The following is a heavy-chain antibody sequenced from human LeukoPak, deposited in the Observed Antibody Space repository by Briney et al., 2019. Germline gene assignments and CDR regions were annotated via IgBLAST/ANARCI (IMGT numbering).Heavy chain of an antibody. CDR1: GGTFSSYA. CDR2: IIPIFGTA. CDR3: ARAGITMVRGVIITPYNWFDP. Sequence: RASVKVSCKASGGTFSSYAISWVRQAPGQGLEWMGGIIPIFGTANYAQKFQGRVTITADESTSTAYMELSSLRSEDTAVYYCARAGITMVRGVIITPYNWFDPWGREPWSPSPQ. V-gene: IGHV1-69*13. D-gene: IGHD3-10*01. J-gene: IGHJ5*02.